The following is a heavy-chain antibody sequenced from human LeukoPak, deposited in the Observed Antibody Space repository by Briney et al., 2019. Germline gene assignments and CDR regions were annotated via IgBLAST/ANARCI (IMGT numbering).Heavy chain of an antibody. D-gene: IGHD3-16*01. J-gene: IGHJ4*02. V-gene: IGHV3-15*01. CDR1: GFTSNNAY. Sequence: PGGSLCLSCALSGFTSNNAYMSWVRQAPGTGLEWVGRIKTKTDGGTTDYAPPAKGRFTISRDDSKNTLYLQMNSLKTEDTAVYYCTTVSGVGLGEYFFWGQGTLVTVSS. CDR3: TTVSGVGLGEYFF. CDR2: IKTKTDGGTT.